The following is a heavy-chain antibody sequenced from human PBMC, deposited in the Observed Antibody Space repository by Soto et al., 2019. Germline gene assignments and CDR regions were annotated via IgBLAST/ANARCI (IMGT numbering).Heavy chain of an antibody. CDR1: GFTFSSYA. J-gene: IGHJ4*02. Sequence: EVELLESGGGLVQPGGSLRLSCAASGFTFSSYAMSWVRQAPGKGLEWVSAISGSGGSTYYADSVKGRFTISRDNSKNTLYLQINSLRAEDTAVYYCAKDCHNFLEWLSPPHYFDYWGQGTLVTVSS. CDR2: ISGSGGST. D-gene: IGHD3-3*01. CDR3: AKDCHNFLEWLSPPHYFDY. V-gene: IGHV3-23*01.